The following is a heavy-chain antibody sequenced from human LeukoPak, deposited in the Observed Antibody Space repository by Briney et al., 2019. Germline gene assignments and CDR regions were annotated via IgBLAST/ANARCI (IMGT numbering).Heavy chain of an antibody. D-gene: IGHD3-9*01. V-gene: IGHV3-53*01. J-gene: IGHJ3*02. CDR2: IYSGGTT. CDR1: GFTVSSNY. CDR3: ARYFRGPTDAFDI. Sequence: PGGSLRLSCAASGFTVSSNYINWVRQAPGKGLEWVSLIYSGGTTYYADSVKGRFTISRDNAKNSLYLQMNSLRPEDTALYYCARYFRGPTDAFDIWGQGTMVTVSS.